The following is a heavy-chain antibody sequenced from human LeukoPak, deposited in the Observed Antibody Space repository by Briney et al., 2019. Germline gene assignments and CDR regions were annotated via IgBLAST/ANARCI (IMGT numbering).Heavy chain of an antibody. CDR3: ARGPPWGDYVPFGYYFDY. CDR1: GYTFTGYY. V-gene: IGHV1-2*06. J-gene: IGHJ4*02. CDR2: INPNSGGT. Sequence: ASVKVSCKASGYTFTGYYMHWVRQAPGQGLEWMGRINPNSGGTNYAQKFQGRVTMTRDTSISTAYMELSRLRSDDTAVYYCARGPPWGDYVPFGYYFDYWGQGTLVTVSS. D-gene: IGHD4-17*01.